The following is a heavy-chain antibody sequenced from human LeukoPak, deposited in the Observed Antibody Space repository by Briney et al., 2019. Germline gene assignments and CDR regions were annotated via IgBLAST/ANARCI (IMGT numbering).Heavy chain of an antibody. D-gene: IGHD1-26*01. V-gene: IGHV4-59*01. Sequence: IPSETLSLTCTVSGGSISSYYWSWIRQPPGKGLEWIGYIYYSGSTNYNPSLKSRVTISVDTSKNQFSLKLSSVTAADTAVYYCARRTFGELLYLDYWGQGTLVTVSS. J-gene: IGHJ4*02. CDR1: GGSISSYY. CDR2: IYYSGST. CDR3: ARRTFGELLYLDY.